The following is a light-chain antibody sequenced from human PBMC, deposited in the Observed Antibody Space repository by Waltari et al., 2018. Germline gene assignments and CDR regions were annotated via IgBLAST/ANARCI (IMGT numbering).Light chain of an antibody. V-gene: IGKV1-39*01. CDR2: AAS. J-gene: IGKJ3*01. CDR1: QSISNY. CDR3: QQSYSTLPFT. Sequence: DIQMTQSPSSLSASVGDRVTITCRASQSISNYLNWYQQKPGEAPKLLIYAASSLQSGVPSRVSGSGSGTDFALTISSLQPEDFATYYCQQSYSTLPFTFGPGTKVDIK.